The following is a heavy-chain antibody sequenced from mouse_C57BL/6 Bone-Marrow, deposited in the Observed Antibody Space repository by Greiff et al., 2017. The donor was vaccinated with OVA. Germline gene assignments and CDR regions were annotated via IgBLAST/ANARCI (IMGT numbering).Heavy chain of an antibody. D-gene: IGHD2-3*01. V-gene: IGHV1-15*01. Sequence: VQLQHSGAELVRPGASVTLSCKASGYTFTDYEMHWVKQTPVHGLEWIGAIDPETGGTAYNQKFKGKAILTADKSSSTAYMELRSLTSEDSAVYYCTRSRDGYYNDWGQGTTLTVSS. CDR3: TRSRDGYYND. CDR2: IDPETGGT. CDR1: GYTFTDYE. J-gene: IGHJ2*01.